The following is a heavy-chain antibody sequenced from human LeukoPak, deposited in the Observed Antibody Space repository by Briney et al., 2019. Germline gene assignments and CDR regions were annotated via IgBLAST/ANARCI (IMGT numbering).Heavy chain of an antibody. D-gene: IGHD3-3*01. V-gene: IGHV1-2*02. Sequence: ASVKVSCKASGYTFTGYYMHWVRQAPGQGLEWMGWINPNSGGTNYAQKFQGRVTMTRDTSISTAYVELSRLRSDDTAVYYCARDISYYDFWSGSDYWGQGTLVTVSS. CDR3: ARDISYYDFWSGSDY. CDR1: GYTFTGYY. CDR2: INPNSGGT. J-gene: IGHJ4*02.